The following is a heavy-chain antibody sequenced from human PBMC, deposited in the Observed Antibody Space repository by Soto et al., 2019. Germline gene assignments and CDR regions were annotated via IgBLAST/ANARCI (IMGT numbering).Heavy chain of an antibody. CDR1: GYTFTSYA. V-gene: IGHV7-4-1*01. CDR2: INTNTGNP. J-gene: IGHJ6*03. D-gene: IGHD4-4*01. Sequence: GASVKVSCKASGYTFTSYAMNWVRQAPGQGLEWMGWINTNTGNPTYAQGFTGRFVFSLDTSVSTAYLQICSLKAEDTAVYYCASWGDYSTDYYMDVWGKGTTVTVSS. CDR3: ASWGDYSTDYYMDV.